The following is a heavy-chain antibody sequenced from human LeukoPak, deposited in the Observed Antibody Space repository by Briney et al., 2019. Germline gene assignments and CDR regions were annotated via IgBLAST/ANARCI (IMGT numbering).Heavy chain of an antibody. CDR2: TYYRSKWYN. Sequence: SQTLSLTCAISGDIFSSNSAAWNWIRQSPSRGLEWLGRTYYRSKWYNDYGVSVKSRITINPDTSKNQFSLQLNSVTPEDTAVYYCARAGTGIAVAGTPPYYFDYWGQGTLVTVSS. CDR3: ARAGTGIAVAGTPPYYFDY. D-gene: IGHD6-19*01. CDR1: GDIFSSNSAA. V-gene: IGHV6-1*01. J-gene: IGHJ4*02.